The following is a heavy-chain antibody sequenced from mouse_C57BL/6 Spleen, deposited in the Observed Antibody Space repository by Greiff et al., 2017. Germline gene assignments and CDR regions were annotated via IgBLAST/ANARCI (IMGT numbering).Heavy chain of an antibody. CDR2: IHPNSGST. J-gene: IGHJ4*01. Sequence: QVQLQQPGAELVKPGASVKLSCKASGYTFTSYWMHWVKQRPGQGLEWIGMIHPNSGSTNYNEKFKSKAALTVDKSSSTAYMQLSSLTSEDSAVYYGARSSDYGSSAYAMDYWGQGTSVTVSS. V-gene: IGHV1-64*01. CDR3: ARSSDYGSSAYAMDY. D-gene: IGHD1-1*01. CDR1: GYTFTSYW.